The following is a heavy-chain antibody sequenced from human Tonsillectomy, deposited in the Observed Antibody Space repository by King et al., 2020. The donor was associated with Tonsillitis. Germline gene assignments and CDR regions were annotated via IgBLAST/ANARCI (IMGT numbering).Heavy chain of an antibody. V-gene: IGHV4-59*01. CDR2: IYYSGST. Sequence: VQLQESGPGLVKPSETLSLTCTVSGGSISSYYWSWIRQPPGKGMEWNGYIYYSGSTNYNPSLTSRVTISVDTSKNQYSLKLSSVTAADTAVYYCATSGWHGTFDFWRRGTLVTVS. D-gene: IGHD6-19*01. CDR1: GGSISSYY. CDR3: ATSGWHGTFDF. J-gene: IGHJ4*02.